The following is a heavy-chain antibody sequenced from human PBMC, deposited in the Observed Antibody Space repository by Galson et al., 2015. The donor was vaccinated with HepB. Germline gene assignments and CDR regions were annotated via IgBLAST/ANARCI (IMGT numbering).Heavy chain of an antibody. V-gene: IGHV3-30-3*01. CDR1: GFTFSSYA. CDR2: ISYDGSNK. J-gene: IGHJ4*02. D-gene: IGHD3-10*01. Sequence: SLRLSCAASGFTFSSYAMHWVRQAPGKGLEWVAVISYDGSNKYYADSVKGRFTISRDNSKNTLYLQMNSLRAEDTAVYYCARDNDGLQTHLYGYFDYWGQGTLVTVSS. CDR3: ARDNDGLQTHLYGYFDY.